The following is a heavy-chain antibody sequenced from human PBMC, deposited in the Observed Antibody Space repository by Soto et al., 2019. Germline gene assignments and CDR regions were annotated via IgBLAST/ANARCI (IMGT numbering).Heavy chain of an antibody. CDR1: GFTFSSYG. D-gene: IGHD3-22*01. J-gene: IGHJ4*02. CDR3: ARASGYYSNFDY. CDR2: IWYDGSNK. V-gene: IGHV3-33*01. Sequence: GGSLRLSCAASGFTFSSYGMHWVRQAPGKGLEWVAVIWYDGSNKYYADSVKGRFTISRDNSKNTLYLQMNSLRAEDTAVYYCARASGYYSNFDYWGQGTLVTVSS.